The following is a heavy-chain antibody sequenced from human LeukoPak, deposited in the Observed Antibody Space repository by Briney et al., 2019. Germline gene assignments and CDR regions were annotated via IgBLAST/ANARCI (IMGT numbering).Heavy chain of an antibody. Sequence: PGGSLKLSCAASGFTFSGSAMQWVRQASGKGLEWVGRIRSKANSYATAYAASVKGRFTISRDDSKNTAYLQMNSLKTEDTAVYYCTTPEGVDYGDHSLEFDYWGQGTLVTVSS. J-gene: IGHJ4*02. V-gene: IGHV3-73*01. D-gene: IGHD4-17*01. CDR3: TTPEGVDYGDHSLEFDY. CDR1: GFTFSGSA. CDR2: IRSKANSYAT.